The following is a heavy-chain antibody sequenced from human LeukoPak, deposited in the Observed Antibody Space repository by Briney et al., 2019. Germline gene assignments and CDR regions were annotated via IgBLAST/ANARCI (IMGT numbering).Heavy chain of an antibody. CDR2: IYSGGST. V-gene: IGHV3-66*01. D-gene: IGHD3-22*01. CDR3: ARGYYDSSGEFDY. J-gene: IGHJ4*02. CDR1: GFTFSSDA. Sequence: GGSLRLSCAASGFTFSSDAMTWVRQAPGKGLEWVSVIYSGGSTYYADSVKGRFTISRDNSKNTLYLQMNSLRAEDTAVYYCARGYYDSSGEFDYWGQGTLVTVSS.